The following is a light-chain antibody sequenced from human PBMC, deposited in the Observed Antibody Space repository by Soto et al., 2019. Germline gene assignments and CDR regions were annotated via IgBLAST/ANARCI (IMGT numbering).Light chain of an antibody. Sequence: DVQMTQTPSTLCASVGDTVTITCQASQDISNYLNWYQQKPGKAPKLLIYDASNLETGVPSRFSGSGSGTEFTLTISSLQPDDFATYYCLLDFSYFWAFGQGTTVDIK. J-gene: IGKJ1*01. CDR1: QDISNY. V-gene: IGKV1-33*01. CDR3: LLDFSYFWA. CDR2: DAS.